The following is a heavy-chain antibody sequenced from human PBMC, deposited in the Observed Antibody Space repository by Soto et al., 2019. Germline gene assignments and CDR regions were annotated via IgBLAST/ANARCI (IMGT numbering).Heavy chain of an antibody. CDR1: GYPFSTYY. V-gene: IGHV1-46*01. CDR3: AREVISSSSHSTDY. D-gene: IGHD2-15*01. CDR2: INPSGGST. Sequence: QVQLVQSGAEVTKPGASVKVSCQASGYPFSTYYIHWVRQAPGQGLEWMGIINPSGGSTSYAQKFQGRVTLTRDTPTSTVYMEVSGLRSEDTAVYYCAREVISSSSHSTDYWGQGTLVTVSS. J-gene: IGHJ4*02.